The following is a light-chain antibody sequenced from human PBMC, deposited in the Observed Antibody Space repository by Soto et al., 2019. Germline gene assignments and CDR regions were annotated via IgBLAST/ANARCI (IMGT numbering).Light chain of an antibody. CDR3: LLYYAAAPV. Sequence: QAVVTQEPSLTVSPGGTVTLTCASSTGAVTSGYYPNWFQQKPGQAPRALIYSTSNKQSWTPARFSGSLLGGKAALTLSGVKPEDEAEYYCLLYYAAAPVFGGGTKVTLL. CDR1: TGAVTSGYY. J-gene: IGLJ3*02. V-gene: IGLV7-43*01. CDR2: STS.